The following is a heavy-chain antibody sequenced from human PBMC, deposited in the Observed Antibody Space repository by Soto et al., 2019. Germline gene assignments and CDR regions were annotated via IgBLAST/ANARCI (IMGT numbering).Heavy chain of an antibody. V-gene: IGHV3-21*01. CDR2: ISSSSSYI. J-gene: IGHJ4*02. CDR1: GFTFSSYS. D-gene: IGHD6-13*01. Sequence: LRLSCAASGFTFSSYSMNWVRQAPGKGLEWVSSISSSSSYIYYADSVKGRFTISRDNAKNSLYLQMNSLRVEDTAVYYCARALTYEQQLVPIHFDYWGQGTLVTVSS. CDR3: ARALTYEQQLVPIHFDY.